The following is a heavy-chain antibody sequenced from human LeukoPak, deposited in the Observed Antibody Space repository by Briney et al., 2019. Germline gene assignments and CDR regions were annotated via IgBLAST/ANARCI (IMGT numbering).Heavy chain of an antibody. V-gene: IGHV1-18*01. CDR2: ISAYNGHT. Sequence: ASVKVSCKTSGYTFTNNAISWVRQAPGQGLEWMGWISAYNGHTNYAQKFRGRVTMTTDTSASTAYMELRSLRSDDTALYYCARDSRLSVPTTLDYWGQGTLVTVSS. J-gene: IGHJ4*02. CDR3: ARDSRLSVPTTLDY. CDR1: GYTFTNNA. D-gene: IGHD1-14*01.